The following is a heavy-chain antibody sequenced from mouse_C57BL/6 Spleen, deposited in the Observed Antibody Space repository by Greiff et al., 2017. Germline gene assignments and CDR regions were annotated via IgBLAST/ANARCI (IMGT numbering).Heavy chain of an antibody. CDR1: GYTFTDYN. CDR3: ARITTVWYFDV. CDR2: INPNNGGT. Sequence: VQLQQSGPELVKPGASVKIPCKASGYTFTDYNMDWVKQSHGKSLEWIGDINPNNGGTIYNQKFKGKATLTVDKSSSTAYMELRSLTSEDTAVYYCARITTVWYFDVWGTGTTVTVSS. D-gene: IGHD1-1*01. J-gene: IGHJ1*03. V-gene: IGHV1-18*01.